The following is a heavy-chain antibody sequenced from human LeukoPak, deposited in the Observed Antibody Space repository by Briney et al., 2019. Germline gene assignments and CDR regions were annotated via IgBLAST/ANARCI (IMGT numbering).Heavy chain of an antibody. CDR2: LNWNGDST. D-gene: IGHD6-13*01. CDR3: ARDRGVYSRTLED. Sequence: GGSLRLSRAASGFTFGSYSMNWVRQAPGKGLEWVSGLNWNGDSTGYADSVKGRFTISRDNAKNSLYLQMNSLRAEDTAVYYCARDRGVYSRTLEDWGQGTLVTVSS. V-gene: IGHV3-20*04. CDR1: GFTFGSYS. J-gene: IGHJ4*02.